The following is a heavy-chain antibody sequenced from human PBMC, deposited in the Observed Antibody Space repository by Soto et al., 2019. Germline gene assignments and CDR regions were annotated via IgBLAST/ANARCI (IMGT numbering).Heavy chain of an antibody. CDR3: ARGQGRVVISYYYYGMDV. Sequence: PSETLSLTCGVYGGSFSGYDWSWIRQPPGTGLEWSGESNHSGSTNYNASLKSRVSISVDTSKNQFSLKLSSVTAADTAVYYCARGQGRVVISYYYYGMDVWGQGTTVTVSS. J-gene: IGHJ6*02. V-gene: IGHV4-34*01. CDR2: SNHSGST. CDR1: GGSFSGYD. D-gene: IGHD3-3*01.